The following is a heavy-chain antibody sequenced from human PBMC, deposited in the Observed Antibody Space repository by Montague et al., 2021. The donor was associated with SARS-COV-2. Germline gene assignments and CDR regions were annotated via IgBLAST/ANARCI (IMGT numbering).Heavy chain of an antibody. J-gene: IGHJ6*02. CDR1: GFTFSSYS. CDR2: ISSSSSYI. V-gene: IGHV3-21*01. D-gene: IGHD1-14*01. CDR3: ASLTTDTLYYYYGMDV. Sequence: SLRLSCAASGFTFSSYSMNWVRQAPGKGLEWVSSISSSSSYIYYADSVKGRFTISRDNAKNSLYLQMNSLRAEGTAVYYCASLTTDTLYYYYGMDVWGQGTTVTVSS.